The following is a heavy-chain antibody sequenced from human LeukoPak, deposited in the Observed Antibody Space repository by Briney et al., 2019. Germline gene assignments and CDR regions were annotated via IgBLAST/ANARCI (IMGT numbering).Heavy chain of an antibody. J-gene: IGHJ6*04. CDR2: IYHSGST. CDR3: ASTRGEMDV. V-gene: IGHV4-38-2*02. D-gene: IGHD3-10*01. CDR1: GYSISSGYC. Sequence: SETLSLTCTVSGYSISSGYCWGWIRQPPGKGLEWIGSIYHSGSTYYNPSLKSRVTISVDTSKNQFSLKLSSVTAADTAVYYCASTRGEMDVWGKGTTVTVSS.